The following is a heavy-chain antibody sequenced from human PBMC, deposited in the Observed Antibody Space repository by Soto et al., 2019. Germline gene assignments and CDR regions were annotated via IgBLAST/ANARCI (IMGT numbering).Heavy chain of an antibody. CDR2: IYYRGNT. V-gene: IGHV4-59*11. CDR1: GGSISSHY. D-gene: IGHD1-26*01. CDR3: ARDGREASGIDV. Sequence: QVQLEESGPGLVKPSETLSLTCTVSGGSISSHYWSWVRQAPGKGLEWIGCIYYRGNTFYNPSLKSRRTISVDTSNNPFSLKLDSVTPADTAVYHCARDGREASGIDVWGQGTAVTVSS. J-gene: IGHJ6*02.